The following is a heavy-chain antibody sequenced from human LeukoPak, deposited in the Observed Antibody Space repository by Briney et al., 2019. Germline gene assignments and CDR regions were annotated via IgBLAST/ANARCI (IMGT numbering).Heavy chain of an antibody. D-gene: IGHD6-13*01. J-gene: IGHJ4*02. CDR1: GGSISSSSYY. V-gene: IGHV4-39*01. CDR3: ARHMIWWGYSSSWPDY. CDR2: IYYSGST. Sequence: PSETLSLTCTVSGGSISSSSYYWGWIRQPPGKGLEWIGSIYYSGSTYYNPSLKSRVTISVDTSKNQFSLKLSSVTAADTAVYYCARHMIWWGYSSSWPDYWGQGTLVTVSS.